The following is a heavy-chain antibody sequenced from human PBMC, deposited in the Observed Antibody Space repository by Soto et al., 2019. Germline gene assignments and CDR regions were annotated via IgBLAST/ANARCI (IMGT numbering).Heavy chain of an antibody. CDR1: GGSISSGDYY. CDR3: AREFAEYYDFWSGYKNYYYGMDV. Sequence: QVQLQESGPGLVKPSQTLSLTCTVSGGSISSGDYYWSWIRQPPGKGLEWIGYIYYSGSTYYNPSLERRVTISVAASKNQFSLNLSSVTAADTAVYYCAREFAEYYDFWSGYKNYYYGMDVWGQGTTVTVSS. J-gene: IGHJ6*02. V-gene: IGHV4-30-4*01. D-gene: IGHD3-3*01. CDR2: IYYSGST.